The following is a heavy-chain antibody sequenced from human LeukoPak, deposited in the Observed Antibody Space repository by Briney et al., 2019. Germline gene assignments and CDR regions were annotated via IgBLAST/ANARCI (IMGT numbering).Heavy chain of an antibody. CDR2: ISDVGTTQ. J-gene: IGHJ3*02. Sequence: GGSLRLSCAASGFTFRSYELDWVRQAPGKGLEWVSYISDVGTTQHYADSVKGRFIISRDNAKNSLYLQMNSLTTEDTAVYYCARDRSKVTAYDDALDIWGQGTMVIVSS. V-gene: IGHV3-48*03. CDR3: ARDRSKVTAYDDALDI. D-gene: IGHD2-21*02. CDR1: GFTFRSYE.